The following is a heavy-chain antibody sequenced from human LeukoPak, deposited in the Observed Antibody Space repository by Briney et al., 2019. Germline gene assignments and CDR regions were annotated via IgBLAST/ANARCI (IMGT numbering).Heavy chain of an antibody. CDR1: GGSISSSSYY. CDR2: IYYSGST. Sequence: PSETLSLTCTVSGGSISSSSYYWGWIRQPPGKGLEWIGSIYYSGSTYYNPSLKSRVTISVDTSKNQFSLKLSSVTAADTAVYYCARGKYDFWSGYYPAEDWGQGTLVTVSS. D-gene: IGHD3-3*01. J-gene: IGHJ4*02. CDR3: ARGKYDFWSGYYPAED. V-gene: IGHV4-39*01.